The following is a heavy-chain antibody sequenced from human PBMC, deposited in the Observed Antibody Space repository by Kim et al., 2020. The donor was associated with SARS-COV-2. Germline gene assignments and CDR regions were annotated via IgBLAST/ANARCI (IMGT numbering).Heavy chain of an antibody. CDR3: AREPGVGAAYFDY. V-gene: IGHV4-61*01. CDR2: IYYSGST. Sequence: SETLSLTCTVSGGSVSSGSYYWSWIRQPPGKGLEWIGYIYYSGSTNYNPSLKSRVTISVDTSKNQFSLKLSSVTAADTAVYYCAREPGVGAAYFDYWGQGTLVTVSS. CDR1: GGSVSSGSYY. J-gene: IGHJ4*02. D-gene: IGHD2-15*01.